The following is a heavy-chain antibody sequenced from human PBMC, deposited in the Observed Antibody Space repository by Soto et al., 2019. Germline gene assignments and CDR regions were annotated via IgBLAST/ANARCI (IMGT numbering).Heavy chain of an antibody. CDR2: MHYTGFT. J-gene: IGHJ6*03. V-gene: IGHV4-59*08. D-gene: IGHD2-2*03. CDR1: GDSVTSHY. Sequence: PSETLSLTCSFSGDSVTSHYLTWIRQSPEKGLEWIGYMHYTGFTNYNPSLKSRVTISVDTSKNQFSLKLSSVTAADTAVYYCARLGYCSSTSCSTKGYYYYYMDVWGKGTTVTVSS. CDR3: ARLGYCSSTSCSTKGYYYYYMDV.